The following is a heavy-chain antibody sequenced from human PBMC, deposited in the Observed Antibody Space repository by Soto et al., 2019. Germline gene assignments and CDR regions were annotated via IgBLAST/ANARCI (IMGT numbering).Heavy chain of an antibody. Sequence: QVQLVQSGAAVKKPGSSVRVSCKASGTIFSSYTISWVRQAPGQGLEWMGRIIPILGETNSAQKFQGRATLTADKSTNTAYMQLNSLRLEDTAVYYCARGLGGRMDDWGQGTTVTVSS. V-gene: IGHV1-69*08. CDR3: ARGLGGRMDD. CDR2: IIPILGET. CDR1: GTIFSSYT. D-gene: IGHD3-16*01. J-gene: IGHJ6*02.